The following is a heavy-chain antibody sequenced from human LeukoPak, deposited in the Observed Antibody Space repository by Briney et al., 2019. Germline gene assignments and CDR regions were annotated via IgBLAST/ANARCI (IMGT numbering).Heavy chain of an antibody. CDR2: ISASGVTT. J-gene: IGHJ4*02. D-gene: IGHD4-11*01. V-gene: IGHV3-23*01. Sequence: PGGSLRLSWAASGFNSGDYDMTWVRQAPGKGLEWVASISASGVTTNYADSVRGRFTISRDNSNKVAYLRMNSLSAEDTAVYYCARSINYSNYLLDYWGQGTRVTVSS. CDR1: GFNSGDYD. CDR3: ARSINYSNYLLDY.